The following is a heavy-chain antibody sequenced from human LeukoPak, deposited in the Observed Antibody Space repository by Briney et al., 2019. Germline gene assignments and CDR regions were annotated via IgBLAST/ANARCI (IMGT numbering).Heavy chain of an antibody. CDR3: AKDSRPYSSGWYVFPYYFDY. CDR1: GFTFSSYS. CDR2: ISSSSYI. V-gene: IGHV3-21*01. D-gene: IGHD6-19*01. Sequence: PGGSLRLSCAASGFTFSSYSMNWVRQAPGKGLEWVSSISSSSYIYYADSVKGRFTISRDNAKNSLYLQMNSLRAEDTAVYYCAKDSRPYSSGWYVFPYYFDYWGQGTLVTVSS. J-gene: IGHJ4*02.